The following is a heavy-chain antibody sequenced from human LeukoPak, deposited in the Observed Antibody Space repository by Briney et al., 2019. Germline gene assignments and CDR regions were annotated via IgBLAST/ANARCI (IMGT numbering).Heavy chain of an antibody. CDR3: ARPRGDCSSSSCYLSWFDP. Sequence: SETLSLTCTVSGGSISSSSYYWGWIRQPPGKGLEWIGSISYSGTTYDNPSLKSRVTISVDTSKNQFSLKLNSVTAADTAVYYCARPRGDCSSSSCYLSWFDPWGQGTLVTVSS. D-gene: IGHD2-2*01. CDR2: ISYSGTT. J-gene: IGHJ5*02. CDR1: GGSISSSSYY. V-gene: IGHV4-39*01.